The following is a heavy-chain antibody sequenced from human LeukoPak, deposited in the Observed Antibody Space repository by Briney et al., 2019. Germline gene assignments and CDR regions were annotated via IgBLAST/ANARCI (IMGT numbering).Heavy chain of an antibody. CDR1: GGTFSSYA. D-gene: IGHD3-22*01. V-gene: IGHV1-69*04. J-gene: IGHJ6*02. CDR2: IIPILGIA. CDR3: ARVKVTMIVVVTPSYYYGMDV. Sequence: GASVKVSCKASGGTFSSYAISWVRQAPGQGLEWMGRIIPILGIANYAQKFQGRVTITADKSTSTAYMELSSLRSEDTAVYYCARVKVTMIVVVTPSYYYGMDVWGQGTTVTVSS.